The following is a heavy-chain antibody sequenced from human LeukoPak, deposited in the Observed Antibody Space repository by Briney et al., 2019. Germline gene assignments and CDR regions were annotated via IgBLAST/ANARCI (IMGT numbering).Heavy chain of an antibody. CDR3: ARTGYSSNWYLDY. Sequence: GESLKISCKGYGYSFTNYWIGWVRQMPGKGLEWMGIIYPGDSDTRYSPSFQCQVTISADKSISTAYLEWSSLKASDTGMYYCARTGYSSNWYLDYWGQGTLVTVSS. D-gene: IGHD6-13*01. CDR2: IYPGDSDT. J-gene: IGHJ4*02. CDR1: GYSFTNYW. V-gene: IGHV5-51*01.